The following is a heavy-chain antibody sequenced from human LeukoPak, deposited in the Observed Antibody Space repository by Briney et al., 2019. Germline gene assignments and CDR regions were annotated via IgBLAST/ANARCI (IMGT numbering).Heavy chain of an antibody. CDR1: GFPFTLYN. D-gene: IGHD1-26*01. Sequence: PGGSLRLSCEVSGFPFTLYNMNWVRQAPGKGLEWLSYISSSTNTIYYADSVKGRFTISRDNAKNSLYLQMNGLGAEDTAVYYCARGGLTVGATGDLGGDAFDIWGQGTMVTVSS. J-gene: IGHJ3*02. V-gene: IGHV3-48*04. CDR2: ISSSTNTI. CDR3: ARGGLTVGATGDLGGDAFDI.